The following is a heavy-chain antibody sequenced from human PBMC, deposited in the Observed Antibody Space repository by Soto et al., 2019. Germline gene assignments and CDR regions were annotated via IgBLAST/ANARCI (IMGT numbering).Heavy chain of an antibody. CDR3: ARDHDYNRGWFDP. Sequence: SETLSLTCTVSGGSISSYYWSWIRQPPGKGLEWIGYIYYSGSTNYNPSLKSRVTISVDTSKNQFSLKPSSVTAADTAVYYCARDHDYNRGWFDPWGQGTLVTVSS. D-gene: IGHD4-4*01. V-gene: IGHV4-59*01. J-gene: IGHJ5*02. CDR2: IYYSGST. CDR1: GGSISSYY.